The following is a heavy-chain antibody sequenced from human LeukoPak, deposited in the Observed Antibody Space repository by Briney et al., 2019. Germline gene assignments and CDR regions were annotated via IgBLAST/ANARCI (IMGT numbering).Heavy chain of an antibody. Sequence: ASVKVSCKASGYTFTGYYMHWVRQAPGQGLEWMGRINPNSGGTNYAQKFQGRVTMTRDTSISTAYMELSRLRSDDTAVYYCAMITMVRGVIITVPRPQTHSGYWGQGTLVTVSS. CDR2: INPNSGGT. CDR1: GYTFTGYY. V-gene: IGHV1-2*06. D-gene: IGHD3-10*01. J-gene: IGHJ4*02. CDR3: AMITMVRGVIITVPRPQTHSGY.